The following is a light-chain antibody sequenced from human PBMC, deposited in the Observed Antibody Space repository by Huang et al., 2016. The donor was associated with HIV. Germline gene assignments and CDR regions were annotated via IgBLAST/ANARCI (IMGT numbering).Light chain of an antibody. Sequence: DIQMTQSPSSLSVSVGDRVTITCRASQSISSYLNWYQQKPGTAPKVLSYAANSWQSGVPSRFSGSGAGTDFTLTINNLQPEDSATYYCQQTYITPLTFGQGTKLEIK. V-gene: IGKV1-39*01. CDR1: QSISSY. CDR3: QQTYITPLT. CDR2: AAN. J-gene: IGKJ2*01.